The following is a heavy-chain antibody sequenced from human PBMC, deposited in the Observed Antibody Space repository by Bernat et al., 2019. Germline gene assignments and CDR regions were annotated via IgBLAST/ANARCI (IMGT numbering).Heavy chain of an antibody. CDR2: ISDRGNGA. CDR1: GFTFSNYA. J-gene: IGHJ5*02. D-gene: IGHD2-2*02. Sequence: EVQLLESGGGLVQPGGSLRLSCVASGFTFSNYAMSWVRQVPGKGLEWVSGISDRGNGAHYADSVKGRFTISRDNSKNTLYVQMNSLRVEDTAVYYCATGACSSTGCYNWFDPWGQGTPVTVSS. V-gene: IGHV3-23*01. CDR3: ATGACSSTGCYNWFDP.